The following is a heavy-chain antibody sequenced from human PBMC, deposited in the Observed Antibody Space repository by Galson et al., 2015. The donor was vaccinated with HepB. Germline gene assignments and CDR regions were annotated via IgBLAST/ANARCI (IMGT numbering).Heavy chain of an antibody. J-gene: IGHJ3*02. CDR1: GGTFSSYA. CDR3: ARSHGSSTSCRPDAFDI. D-gene: IGHD2-2*01. CDR2: IIPIFGTA. Sequence: SVKVSCKASGGTFSSYAISWVRQAPGQGLEWMGGIIPIFGTANYAQKFQGRVTITADESTSTAYMELSSLRSEDTAVYYCARSHGSSTSCRPDAFDIWGQGTMVTVSS. V-gene: IGHV1-69*13.